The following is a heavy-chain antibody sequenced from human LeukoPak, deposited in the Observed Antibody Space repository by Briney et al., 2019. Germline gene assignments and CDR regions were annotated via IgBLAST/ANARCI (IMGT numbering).Heavy chain of an antibody. CDR3: ARDIGRAHSSAVPC. CDR1: GGTFSSYA. Sequence: SVKVSCKASGGTFSSYAISWVRQAPGQGLEWMGGIIPIFGTANYAQKFQGRVTITADESTSTAYMELSSLRSEDTAVYYCARDIGRAHSSAVPCWGQGTLVTVSS. V-gene: IGHV1-69*13. D-gene: IGHD1-26*01. J-gene: IGHJ4*02. CDR2: IIPIFGTA.